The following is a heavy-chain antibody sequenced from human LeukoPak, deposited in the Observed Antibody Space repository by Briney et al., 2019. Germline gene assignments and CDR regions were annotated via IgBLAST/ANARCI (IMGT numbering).Heavy chain of an antibody. CDR2: INHSGST. V-gene: IGHV4-34*01. CDR3: ASDEKSEVRGAPRASVDY. D-gene: IGHD3-10*01. Sequence: PSETLSLTCAVYGWSFSGYYWSWIRQPPGKGLEWIGEINHSGSTNYNPSLKSRVTISVDTSKNQFSLKLSSVTAADTAVYYCASDEKSEVRGAPRASVDYWGQGTLVTVSS. J-gene: IGHJ4*02. CDR1: GWSFSGYY.